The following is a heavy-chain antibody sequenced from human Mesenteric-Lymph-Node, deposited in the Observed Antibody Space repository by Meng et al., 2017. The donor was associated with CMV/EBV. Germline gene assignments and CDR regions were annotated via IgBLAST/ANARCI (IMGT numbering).Heavy chain of an antibody. CDR3: ARDSAGGPNWFDP. V-gene: IGHV1-46*01. CDR2: INPSAGHT. Sequence: ASVKVSCKASGYTFSSYHVHWVRQARGQGPEWMGIINPSAGHTSYAQKFQGRVTMTRDTSTTTVYMELSSLRSDDTAVYYCARDSAGGPNWFDPWGQGTLVTVSS. CDR1: GYTFSSYH. J-gene: IGHJ5*02. D-gene: IGHD3-10*01.